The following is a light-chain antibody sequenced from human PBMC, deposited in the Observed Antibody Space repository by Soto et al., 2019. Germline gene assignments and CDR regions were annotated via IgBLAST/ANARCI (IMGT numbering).Light chain of an antibody. CDR1: QSISRH. Sequence: DIQVTQSPSSLSASVGDRVTITCRASQSISRHLNWYQQKPGKAPKLLINIASSLQSGVPSRFSGSGSGTDFTLTISNVQPEDFATYYCQQTYSTPQPFGQGTRLEI. CDR3: QQTYSTPQP. V-gene: IGKV1-39*01. J-gene: IGKJ5*01. CDR2: IAS.